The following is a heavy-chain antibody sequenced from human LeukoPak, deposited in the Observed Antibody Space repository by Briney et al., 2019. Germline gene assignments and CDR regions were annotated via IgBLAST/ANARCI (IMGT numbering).Heavy chain of an antibody. CDR1: GYSISSGYY. V-gene: IGHV4-38-2*02. CDR2: IYHSGRT. CDR3: ARDYYGSGSYNWFDP. Sequence: PSETLSLTCTVSGYSISSGYYWGWIRQPPGKGLEWIGSIYHSGRTFYNPSLKSRVTISVDTSKNQFSLKLSSVTAADTAVYYCARDYYGSGSYNWFDPWGQGTLVTVSS. D-gene: IGHD3-10*01. J-gene: IGHJ5*02.